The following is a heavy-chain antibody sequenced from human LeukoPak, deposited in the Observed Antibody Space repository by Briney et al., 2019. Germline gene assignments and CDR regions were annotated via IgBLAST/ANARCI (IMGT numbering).Heavy chain of an antibody. CDR2: ISSSGSTI. V-gene: IGHV3-11*01. CDR1: GFTFSDYY. J-gene: IGHJ4*02. D-gene: IGHD2-2*01. Sequence: GGSLRLSCAASGFTFSDYYMSWIRQAPGKGLEWASYISSSGSTIYYADSVKGRFTISRDNAKNSLYLQMNSLRAEDPPVYYCARDLREGYCSSTSCYRGYYFDYWGQGTLVTVSS. CDR3: ARDLREGYCSSTSCYRGYYFDY.